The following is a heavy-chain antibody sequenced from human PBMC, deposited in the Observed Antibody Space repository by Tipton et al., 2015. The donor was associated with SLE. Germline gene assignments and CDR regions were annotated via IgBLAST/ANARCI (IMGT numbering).Heavy chain of an antibody. CDR3: ARGVAGYFMYCYMDV. CDR1: GGSFSGYA. J-gene: IGHJ6*03. V-gene: IGHV4-34*01. Sequence: TLSLTCAISGGSFSGYAWSWIRQFPGKRLEWIGEISHSGGANYNPSLKSRATVSLDRSNNEFSLRLNSVTAADTAVYYCARGVAGYFMYCYMDVWGKGTTVTISS. CDR2: ISHSGGA. D-gene: IGHD5-18*01.